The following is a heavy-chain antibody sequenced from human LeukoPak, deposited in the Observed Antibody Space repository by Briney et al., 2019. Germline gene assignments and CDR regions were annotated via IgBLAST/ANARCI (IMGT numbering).Heavy chain of an antibody. CDR2: INAGNGNT. V-gene: IGHV1-3*01. CDR1: GYTFTSYA. D-gene: IGHD5-18*01. Sequence: ASVKVSCKASGYTFTSYAMHWVRQAPGQRLEWMGWINAGNGNTKYSQKFQGRVTITRDTSASTAYMELSSLRSEDTAVYYCAGPREDTAMVHDYYYYYGMDVWGQGTTVTVSS. J-gene: IGHJ6*02. CDR3: AGPREDTAMVHDYYYYYGMDV.